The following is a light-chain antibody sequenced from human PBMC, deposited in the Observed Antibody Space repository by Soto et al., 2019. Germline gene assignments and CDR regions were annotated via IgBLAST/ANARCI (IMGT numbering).Light chain of an antibody. CDR2: QDS. CDR3: QAWDNNTAV. CDR1: KLGDKY. J-gene: IGLJ2*01. V-gene: IGLV3-1*01. Sequence: SYELTQPPSVSVSPGQTASITSSGDKLGDKYACWYQQKPGQSPVLVIYQDSKRPSGIPERFSGSNSGNTATLTISGTQTMDEADYYCQAWDNNTAVFGGGTKLTVL.